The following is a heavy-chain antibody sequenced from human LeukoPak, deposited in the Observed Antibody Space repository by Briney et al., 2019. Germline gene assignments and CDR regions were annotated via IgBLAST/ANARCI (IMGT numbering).Heavy chain of an antibody. CDR3: ARGAIAVFGVVVNPHAFDI. CDR1: GFTFSIYA. CDR2: ISYDGSNE. V-gene: IGHV3-30*04. D-gene: IGHD3-3*01. J-gene: IGHJ3*02. Sequence: PGTSLRLSCAASGFTFSIYAMHWVRQAPGKGLEWVAVISYDGSNEYYADSVKGRFTISRDNSKNTLYLQMNSLRTEDTAVYYCARGAIAVFGVVVNPHAFDIWGRGTMVTVSS.